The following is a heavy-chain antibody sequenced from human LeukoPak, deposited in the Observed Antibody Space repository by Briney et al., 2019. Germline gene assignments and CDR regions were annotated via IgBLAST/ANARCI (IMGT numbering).Heavy chain of an antibody. CDR3: ARDREYSSSGLVWFDP. CDR1: GGSISSYY. CDR2: IYYSGST. V-gene: IGHV4-59*12. J-gene: IGHJ5*02. D-gene: IGHD6-6*01. Sequence: KPSETLPLTCTVSGGSISSYYWSWIRQPPGKGLEWIGYIYYSGSTNYNPSLKSRVTISVDTSENQFSLKLTSVTAADTAVYYCARDREYSSSGLVWFDPWGHGILVTVSS.